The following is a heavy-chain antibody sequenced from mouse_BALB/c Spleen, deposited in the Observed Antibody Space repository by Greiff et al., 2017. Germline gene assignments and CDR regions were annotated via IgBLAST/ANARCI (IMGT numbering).Heavy chain of an antibody. D-gene: IGHD2-14*01. J-gene: IGHJ2*01. CDR1: GYTFTSYW. CDR2: IDPSDSYT. Sequence: QVQLQQPGAELVKPGASVKMSCKASGYTFTSYWMHWVKQRPGQGLEWIGVIDPSDSYTSYNQKFKGKASLTVDTSSSTAYMQLSSLTSEDSAVYYCTRREVRPDFDYWGQGTTLTVSS. V-gene: IGHV1S127*01. CDR3: TRREVRPDFDY.